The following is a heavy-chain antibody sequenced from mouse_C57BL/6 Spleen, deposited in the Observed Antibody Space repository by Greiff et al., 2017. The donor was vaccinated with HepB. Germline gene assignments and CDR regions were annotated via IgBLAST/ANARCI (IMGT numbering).Heavy chain of an antibody. V-gene: IGHV1-64*01. CDR1: GYTFTSYW. D-gene: IGHD2-4*01. J-gene: IGHJ2*01. Sequence: VQLQESGAELVKPGASVKLSCKASGYTFTSYWMHWVKQRPGQGLEWIGMIHPNSGSTNYNEKFKSKATLTVDKSSSTAYMQLSSLTSEDSAVYYCASLYDYDEVDYWGQGTTLTVSS. CDR3: ASLYDYDEVDY. CDR2: IHPNSGST.